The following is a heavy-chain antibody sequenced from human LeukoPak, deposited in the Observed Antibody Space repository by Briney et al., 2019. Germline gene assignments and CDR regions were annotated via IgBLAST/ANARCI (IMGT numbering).Heavy chain of an antibody. J-gene: IGHJ4*02. CDR3: AKVNNYDDY. D-gene: IGHD1/OR15-1a*01. CDR2: ISPDGNSE. V-gene: IGHV3-30*18. Sequence: GGYLRLSCAASGFTFSTFGIHWVRQAPGKGLEWVAAISPDGNSEYYADSAKGRFTISRDNSKNMIYLQMNSLRGEDSAVYYCAKVNNYDDYWGQGTLVTVSS. CDR1: GFTFSTFG.